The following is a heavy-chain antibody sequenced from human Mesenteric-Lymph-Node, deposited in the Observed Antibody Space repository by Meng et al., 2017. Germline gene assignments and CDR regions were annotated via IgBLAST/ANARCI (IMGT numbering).Heavy chain of an antibody. CDR2: IIPILGTT. CDR3: ARLDLGLAH. V-gene: IGHV1-69*10. J-gene: IGHJ4*02. D-gene: IGHD3-16*01. CDR1: GGKFTSFD. Sequence: QVQLVQSGAEVKKPGYSVKVPCKASGGKFTSFDFNWVRQAPGQGLEWMGGIIPILGTTNNKEKFRGKLTISANTSARTAYMEQTSLNSDDTAVYYCARLDLGLAHWGQGTLVTVSS.